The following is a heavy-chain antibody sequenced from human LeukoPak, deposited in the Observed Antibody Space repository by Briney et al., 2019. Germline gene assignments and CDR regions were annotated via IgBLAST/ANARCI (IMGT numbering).Heavy chain of an antibody. V-gene: IGHV4-59*08. CDR3: ARHTYYYDSSGYYPNFDY. D-gene: IGHD3-22*01. J-gene: IGHJ4*02. CDR1: GGSISSYY. Sequence: SETLSLTCTVSGGSISSYYWSWIRQPPGKGLEWIGYIYYSGSTNYNPSLKSRVTISVDTSKNQFSLKLSSVTAADTAVYYCARHTYYYDSSGYYPNFDYWGRGTLVTVSS. CDR2: IYYSGST.